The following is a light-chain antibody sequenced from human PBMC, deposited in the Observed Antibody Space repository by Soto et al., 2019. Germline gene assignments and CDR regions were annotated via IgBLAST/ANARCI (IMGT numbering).Light chain of an antibody. CDR3: QQYGSSPFT. Sequence: EIVLTQSPGTLSLSPGERATLSCRASQSVSSSYLAWYQQKPGQAPGLLIYGASSRATGIPDRFSGSGSGTDFTLTISRQEPEDFAVYYCQQYGSSPFTFGPGTKVDIK. CDR2: GAS. J-gene: IGKJ3*01. V-gene: IGKV3-20*01. CDR1: QSVSSSY.